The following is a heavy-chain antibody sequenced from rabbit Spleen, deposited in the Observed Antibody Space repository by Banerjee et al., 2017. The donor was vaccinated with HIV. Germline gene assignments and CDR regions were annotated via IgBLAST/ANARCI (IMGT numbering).Heavy chain of an antibody. J-gene: IGHJ4*01. CDR3: VRDRANIGGDYGPFYFDL. V-gene: IGHV1S47*01. CDR1: GFDFSAYG. Sequence: QEQLVESGGGLVQPGGSLKLSCKASGFDFSAYGVSWVCQAPGKGLEWIGYIDPLFDNTYYASWVNGRFTISRHNAQNTLYLQLNSLTAADTATYFCVRDRANIGGDYGPFYFDLWGPGTLVTVS. D-gene: IGHD2-1*01. CDR2: IDPLFDNT.